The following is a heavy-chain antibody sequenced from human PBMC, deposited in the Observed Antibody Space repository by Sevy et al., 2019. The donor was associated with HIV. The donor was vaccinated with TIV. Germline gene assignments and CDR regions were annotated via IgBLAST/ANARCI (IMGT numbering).Heavy chain of an antibody. J-gene: IGHJ4*02. CDR1: GLTFTDAW. Sequence: GGSLRLSCAASGLTFTDAWMVWVRQAPGKGLEWVGRIRSNTDGGTTEYAAPLKGRFTISRDDSKNTLYLQMNILKSADTAVYYCTTDREYSDFKGGFDYWGRGALVTVSS. V-gene: IGHV3-15*01. CDR2: IRSNTDGGTT. CDR3: TTDREYSDFKGGFDY. D-gene: IGHD4-17*01.